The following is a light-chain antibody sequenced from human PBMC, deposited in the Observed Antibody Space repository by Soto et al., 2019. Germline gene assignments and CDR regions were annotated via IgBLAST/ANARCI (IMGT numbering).Light chain of an antibody. V-gene: IGKV1-12*01. J-gene: IGKJ5*01. CDR3: QQANSFPIT. Sequence: DIQMTPSPPSVSASVGDRVTITCRASQDVGKWLAWYQQKPGKAPTLLIHGASSLQSGVPPRYSGSGYGTAFTLTISSLQPEDFATYYCQQANSFPITFGQGTRLEIK. CDR1: QDVGKW. CDR2: GAS.